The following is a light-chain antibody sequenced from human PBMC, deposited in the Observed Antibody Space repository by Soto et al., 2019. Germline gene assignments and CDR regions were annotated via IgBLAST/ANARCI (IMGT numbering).Light chain of an antibody. CDR1: QSVSSSY. CDR2: GAS. CDR3: QHYGSSFT. J-gene: IGKJ4*01. V-gene: IGKV3-20*01. Sequence: EIVLTQTPGTPSLSPGERATLSCRASQSVSSSYLAWYQQKPGQAPRLLIYGASSRATGIPDRFSGSGSGTDFTLTISRLEPEDFAVYYCQHYGSSFTFGGGTKVEIK.